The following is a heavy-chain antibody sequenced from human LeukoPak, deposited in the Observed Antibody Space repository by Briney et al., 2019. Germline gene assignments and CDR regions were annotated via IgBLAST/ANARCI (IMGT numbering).Heavy chain of an antibody. V-gene: IGHV3-23*01. CDR2: VSGSGGST. Sequence: PGGSLRLSCAASGFTFSSYAMTWVRQAPGKGLEWVSGVSGSGGSTYYADSVKGRLTISRDNSKNALYLQMNSLRAEDTAVYYCAKGWNGYDRFDYWGQGTLVTVSS. J-gene: IGHJ4*02. CDR3: AKGWNGYDRFDY. D-gene: IGHD5-12*01. CDR1: GFTFSSYA.